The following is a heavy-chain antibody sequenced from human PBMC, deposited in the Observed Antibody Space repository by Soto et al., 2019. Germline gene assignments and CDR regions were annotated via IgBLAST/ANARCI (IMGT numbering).Heavy chain of an antibody. Sequence: GGSLRLSCAASGFTFSKDGMSWVRQAPGKGLEWVSLITDNGRSTYYADSVKGRFTISRDNTKNTLFLQMNSLRAEDTAVYYCAKERATTTAFDYWGQGA. V-gene: IGHV3-23*01. CDR1: GFTFSKDG. CDR2: ITDNGRST. CDR3: AKERATTTAFDY. J-gene: IGHJ4*02. D-gene: IGHD4-17*01.